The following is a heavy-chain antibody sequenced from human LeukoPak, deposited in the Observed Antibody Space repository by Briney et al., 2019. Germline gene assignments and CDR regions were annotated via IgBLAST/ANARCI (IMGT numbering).Heavy chain of an antibody. CDR2: IDWNGGST. J-gene: IGHJ4*02. CDR3: ARPGPTFGGVITYFDY. V-gene: IGHV3-20*04. Sequence: PGGSLRLSCAASGFTSDDYGMSWVRQAPGKGLEWVSGIDWNGGSTGYADSVKGRFTISRDNAKNSLYLQMNSLRAEDTALYYCARPGPTFGGVITYFDYWGQGTLVTVSS. CDR1: GFTSDDYG. D-gene: IGHD3-16*02.